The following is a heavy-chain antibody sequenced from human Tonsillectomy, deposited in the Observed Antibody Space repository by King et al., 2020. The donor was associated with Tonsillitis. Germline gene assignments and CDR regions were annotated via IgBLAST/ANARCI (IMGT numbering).Heavy chain of an antibody. Sequence: VQLQQWGAGLLKPSETLSLTCDVYGGSFSGYYWSWIRQPPGKGLEWIGEINHSGSASYNPSLKSRVTISIDTSKNQFSLKLSSVTAADTAVYYCATLADPVVPWGQGTLVTVSS. CDR3: ATLADPVVP. D-gene: IGHD2-21*01. J-gene: IGHJ5*02. CDR1: GGSFSGYY. V-gene: IGHV4-34*01. CDR2: INHSGSA.